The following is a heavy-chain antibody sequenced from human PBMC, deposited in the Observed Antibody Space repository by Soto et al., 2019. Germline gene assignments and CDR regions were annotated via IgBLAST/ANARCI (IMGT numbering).Heavy chain of an antibody. CDR2: IYTSGST. J-gene: IGHJ4*02. D-gene: IGHD2-15*01. CDR3: ARHLLPLRLFDY. V-gene: IGHV4-4*07. Sequence: PSETLSLTCNVSGGSISSYYWSWIRQPAGKGLEWIGRIYTSGSTNYNPSLKSRVTISVDTSKNQFSLKLSSVTAADTAVYYCARHLLPLRLFDYWGQGTLVTVSS. CDR1: GGSISSYY.